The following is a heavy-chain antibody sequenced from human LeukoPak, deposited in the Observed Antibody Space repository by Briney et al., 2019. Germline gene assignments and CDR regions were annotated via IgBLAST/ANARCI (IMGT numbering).Heavy chain of an antibody. V-gene: IGHV1-2*02. J-gene: IGHJ4*02. CDR3: ARDSGYGDYEDYFDY. CDR2: INPNSGGT. CDR1: GYTFTGYY. Sequence: AASVKVSCKASGYTFTGYYMHWVRQAPGQGLEWMGWINPNSGGTNYAQKFQGRVTMTRDTSISTAYMELSRLRSDDTAVYYCARDSGYGDYEDYFDYWGQGTLVTVSS. D-gene: IGHD4-17*01.